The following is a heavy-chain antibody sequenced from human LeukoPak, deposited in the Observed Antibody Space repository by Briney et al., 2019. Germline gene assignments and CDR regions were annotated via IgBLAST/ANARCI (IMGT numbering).Heavy chain of an antibody. Sequence: PGGSLKLTCAASGSTFSGSVAHWVRQASGRGLEWVGRIRSKSNNYATTYSASMEGRFTITRDDSKNTAYLEMNSLKTEDTAIYYCTEVRYSGAFDVWGQGTKVTVSS. J-gene: IGHJ3*01. CDR3: TEVRYSGAFDV. CDR2: IRSKSNNYAT. V-gene: IGHV3-73*01. D-gene: IGHD2-15*01. CDR1: GSTFSGSV.